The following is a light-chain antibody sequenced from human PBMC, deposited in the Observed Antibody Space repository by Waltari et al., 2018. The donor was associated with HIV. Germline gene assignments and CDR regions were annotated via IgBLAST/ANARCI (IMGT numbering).Light chain of an antibody. CDR2: GAS. CDR3: QQYGSSQGWT. CDR1: QRVSSSY. J-gene: IGKJ1*01. V-gene: IGKV3-20*01. Sequence: EIVLTQSPGTLSLSPGERATLSCRASQRVSSSYLAWYQQKPGQAPRLLIYGASSRATGIPDRFSGSGSGTDFTLTISRLEPEDFAVYYCQQYGSSQGWTFGQGTKVEIK.